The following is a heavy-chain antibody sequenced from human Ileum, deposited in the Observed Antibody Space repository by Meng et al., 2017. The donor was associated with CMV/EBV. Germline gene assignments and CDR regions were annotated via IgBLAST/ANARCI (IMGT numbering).Heavy chain of an antibody. V-gene: IGHV3-21*01. CDR3: AGAGFDI. CDR2: ISSSSEYI. J-gene: IGHJ4*02. Sequence: SVRLSCAACGLIFSDYGMNWVRQASGKGLEWVSPISSSSEYIYYSNSVKGRFTISRDNAKNSLYLQMNSLRDEDTAVYYCAGAGFDIGGQGTLVTVSS. D-gene: IGHD3-10*01. CDR1: GLIFSDYG.